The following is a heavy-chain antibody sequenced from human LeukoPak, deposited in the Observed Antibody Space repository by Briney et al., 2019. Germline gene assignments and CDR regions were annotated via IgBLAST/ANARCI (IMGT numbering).Heavy chain of an antibody. CDR3: AGAHCSSTSCLPFDY. J-gene: IGHJ4*02. CDR2: TYYRSKWYN. Sequence: SQTLSLTCAISGDSVSSNSAAWNWIRQSPSRGLEWLGRTYYRSKWYNDYAVSVKSRITINPDTSKNQFSLQLNSVTPEDTAVYYCAGAHCSSTSCLPFDYWGQGTLVTVSS. D-gene: IGHD2-2*01. CDR1: GDSVSSNSAA. V-gene: IGHV6-1*01.